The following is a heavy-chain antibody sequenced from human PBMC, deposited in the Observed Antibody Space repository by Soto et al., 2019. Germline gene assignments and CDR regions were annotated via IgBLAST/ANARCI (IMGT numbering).Heavy chain of an antibody. CDR1: GFTFSSYA. CDR3: AKDFTDFSNYYFDY. CDR2: ISGSGGST. V-gene: IGHV3-23*01. Sequence: GGSLRLSCAASGFTFSSYAMSWVRQAPGKGLEWVSAISGSGGSTYYADTVKGRFTISRDMSKNTLYLQMNSLRAEDTAVYYCAKDFTDFSNYYFDYWGQGTLVTVSS. D-gene: IGHD4-4*01. J-gene: IGHJ4*02.